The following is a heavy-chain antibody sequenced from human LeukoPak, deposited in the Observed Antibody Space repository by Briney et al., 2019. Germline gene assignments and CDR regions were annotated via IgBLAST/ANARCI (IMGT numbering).Heavy chain of an antibody. D-gene: IGHD3-16*02. CDR3: ARAEIKLYNQRRYYFDY. V-gene: IGHV4-34*01. Sequence: SETLSLTCAVSGGSFSGYYWSWIRQPPGKGLEWIGEINHSGSTNYNPSLKSRVTISVDTSKNQFSLKLSSVTAADTAVYHCARAEIKLYNQRRYYFDYWGQGTLVTVSS. CDR2: INHSGST. CDR1: GGSFSGYY. J-gene: IGHJ4*02.